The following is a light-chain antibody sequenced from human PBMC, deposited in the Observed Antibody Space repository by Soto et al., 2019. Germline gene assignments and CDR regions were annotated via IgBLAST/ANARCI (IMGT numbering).Light chain of an antibody. J-gene: IGLJ7*01. CDR3: CLYLGGTSV. V-gene: IGLV2-23*01. Sequence: QSALTQPASVSGSPGQSITISCSGVSGDVGNYNLVSWYQQYPGKAPALLIYEDVKRPSGVSNRFSGSKSDSTASLTISGLQAEDEADYYCCLYLGGTSVFGGGTQLTVL. CDR1: SGDVGNYNL. CDR2: EDV.